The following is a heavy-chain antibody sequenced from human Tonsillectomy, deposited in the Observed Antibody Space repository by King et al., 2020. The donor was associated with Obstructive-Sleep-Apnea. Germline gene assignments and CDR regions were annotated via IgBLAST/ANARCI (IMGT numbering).Heavy chain of an antibody. CDR3: ARGGNGVYYFDY. J-gene: IGHJ4*02. CDR1: GFTFSSYT. Sequence: VQLVESGGGVVQPGRSLRLSCAASGFTFSSYTIHWVRQPPGKGLEWVAVIAYDGSIKYYADSVKGRFTISRDNSKNTLYLQMNSLRADDTAVYYCARGGNGVYYFDYWGQGTLVTVSS. V-gene: IGHV3-30-3*01. CDR2: IAYDGSIK. D-gene: IGHD3-10*01.